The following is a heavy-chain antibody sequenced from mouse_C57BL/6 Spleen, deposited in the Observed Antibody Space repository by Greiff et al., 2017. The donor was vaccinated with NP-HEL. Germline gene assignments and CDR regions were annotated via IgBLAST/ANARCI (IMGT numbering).Heavy chain of an antibody. CDR2: INPGSGGT. CDR1: GYAFTNYL. Sequence: VQLQQSGAELVRPGTSVKVSCKTSGYAFTNYLIEWVKQRPGQGLEWIGVINPGSGGTNYNEKFKGKSTLTADKSSSTAYLQLSSLTSEDFAVLFCAYSNDDWFAYWGQGTLVTVSA. D-gene: IGHD2-12*01. J-gene: IGHJ3*01. CDR3: AYSNDDWFAY. V-gene: IGHV1-54*01.